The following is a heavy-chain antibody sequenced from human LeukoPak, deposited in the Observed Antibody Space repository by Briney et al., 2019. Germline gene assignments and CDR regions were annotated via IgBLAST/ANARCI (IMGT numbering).Heavy chain of an antibody. CDR2: IWYDGSSK. D-gene: IGHD2-2*01. CDR1: GFTFSSYG. J-gene: IGHJ2*01. V-gene: IGHV3-33*06. Sequence: GRSLRLSCAASGFTFSSYGMHWVRQAPGKGLEWVAVIWYDGSSKYYADSVKGRFTISRDNSKNTLYLQMNSLRAEDTAVYYCAKKTAAIVNWYFDLWGRGTLVTVSS. CDR3: AKKTAAIVNWYFDL.